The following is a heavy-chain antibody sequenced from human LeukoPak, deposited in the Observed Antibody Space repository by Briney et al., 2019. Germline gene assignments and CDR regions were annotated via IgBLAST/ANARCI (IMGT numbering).Heavy chain of an antibody. J-gene: IGHJ4*02. CDR3: VRPLLFIRGLGDN. CDR2: IKQDESEI. V-gene: IGHV3-7*01. D-gene: IGHD3-10*01. Sequence: PGGSLRLSCAASGFIFSDYWVSWVRQAPGKGLEWVANIKQDESEIFYVDSVKGRFTISRDNAKNSLYLEMGSLRAEDTAVYYCVRPLLFIRGLGDNWGQGTLVTVSS. CDR1: GFIFSDYW.